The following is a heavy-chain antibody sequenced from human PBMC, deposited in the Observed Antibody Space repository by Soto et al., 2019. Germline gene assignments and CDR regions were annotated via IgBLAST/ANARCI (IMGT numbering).Heavy chain of an antibody. D-gene: IGHD2-2*02. V-gene: IGHV3-23*01. Sequence: GGSLRLSCAASGFTFSSYALSWVRQAPGKGLEWVSAITGSGSTTYYADSVKGRFTISRDSSKNTLNLQMNNLRADDTAVYYCAKVPSNIVVVPAAVPYFDYWGQGTLVTVSS. CDR2: ITGSGSTT. J-gene: IGHJ4*02. CDR1: GFTFSSYA. CDR3: AKVPSNIVVVPAAVPYFDY.